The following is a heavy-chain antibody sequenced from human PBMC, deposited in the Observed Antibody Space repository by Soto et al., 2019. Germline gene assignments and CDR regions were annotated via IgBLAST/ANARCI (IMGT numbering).Heavy chain of an antibody. V-gene: IGHV3-9*01. D-gene: IGHD4-17*01. CDR1: GFTFDDYA. CDR2: ISWNSGSI. J-gene: IGHJ2*01. Sequence: GGSLRLSCAASGFTFDDYAMHWVRQAPGKGLEWVSGISWNSGSIGYADSVKGRFTISRDNAKNSLYLQMNSLRAEDTALYYCAKDLSRYGDSPYWGYFDLWGRGTLVTVSS. CDR3: AKDLSRYGDSPYWGYFDL.